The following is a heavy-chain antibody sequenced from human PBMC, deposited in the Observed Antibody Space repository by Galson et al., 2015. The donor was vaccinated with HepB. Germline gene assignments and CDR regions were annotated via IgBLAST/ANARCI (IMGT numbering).Heavy chain of an antibody. CDR2: IKQDGSEK. D-gene: IGHD3-10*01. J-gene: IGHJ3*02. CDR3: ATALFVFQGAFDT. CDR1: GFTFSSYW. Sequence: SLRLSCAASGFTFSSYWMSWVRQAPGKGLEWVANIKQDGSEKYYVDSVKGRFTISRDNAKNSLYLQMNSLRAEDTAVYYCATALFVFQGAFDTWGQGTMVTVSS. V-gene: IGHV3-7*01.